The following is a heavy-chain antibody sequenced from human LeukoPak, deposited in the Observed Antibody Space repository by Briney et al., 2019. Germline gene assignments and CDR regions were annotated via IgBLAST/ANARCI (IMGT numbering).Heavy chain of an antibody. CDR1: GGSISSGGYY. J-gene: IGHJ4*02. V-gene: IGHV4-31*03. D-gene: IGHD3-10*01. CDR3: ARGVRITMVRGVIYYFDY. CDR2: IYYSGST. Sequence: SETLSLTCTVSGGSISSGGYYWSWIRQHPGKGLEWIGYIYYSGSTYYNPSLKSRVTISVDTSKNQFSLKLSSVTAADTAVYYCARGVRITMVRGVIYYFDYWGQGTLVTVSS.